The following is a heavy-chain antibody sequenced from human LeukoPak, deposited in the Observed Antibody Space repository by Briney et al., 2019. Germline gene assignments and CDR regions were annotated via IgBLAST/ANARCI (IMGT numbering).Heavy chain of an antibody. CDR1: GGSISSGSYY. D-gene: IGHD1-26*01. Sequence: SETLSLTCTVSGGSISSGSYYWSWVRQPAGKELEWIGRIYASGKTDYNPYTPSLKSRVAMSLDTSKNQVSLYLTSVTAADTAMYFCARSFSEKYYFESWGQGTLVTVSS. CDR2: IYASGKT. J-gene: IGHJ4*02. CDR3: ARSFSEKYYFES. V-gene: IGHV4-61*02.